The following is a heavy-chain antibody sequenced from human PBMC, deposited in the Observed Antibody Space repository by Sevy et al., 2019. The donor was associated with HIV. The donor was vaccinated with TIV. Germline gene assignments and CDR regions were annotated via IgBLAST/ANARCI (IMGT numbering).Heavy chain of an antibody. CDR2: ISYDGSHK. J-gene: IGHJ4*02. CDR3: ARDPGSSWSSFDY. Sequence: GGSLRLSCAASGFIFGSYAMNWVRQAPGKGLEWVAVISYDGSHKYYADSVKGGFTISRDSSKNTLYLQMHSLRTDDTAVYYYARDPGSSWSSFDYWGQGTLVTVSS. CDR1: GFIFGSYA. V-gene: IGHV3-30-3*01. D-gene: IGHD6-13*01.